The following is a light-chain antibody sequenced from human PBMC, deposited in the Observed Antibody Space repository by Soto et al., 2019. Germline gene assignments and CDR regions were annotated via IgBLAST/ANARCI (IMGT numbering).Light chain of an antibody. CDR2: RNH. CDR3: AAWDDSLRAVV. Sequence: QSVLTQSPSESATPGQRVTISCSGSGSNIGTHAVNWYQQVPGTAPTLLIFRNHQRPSGVPDRFSGCKSGTSASLAISGPQSEDEADYYCAAWDDSLRAVVFGGGTKLTVL. J-gene: IGLJ2*01. CDR1: GSNIGTHA. V-gene: IGLV1-44*01.